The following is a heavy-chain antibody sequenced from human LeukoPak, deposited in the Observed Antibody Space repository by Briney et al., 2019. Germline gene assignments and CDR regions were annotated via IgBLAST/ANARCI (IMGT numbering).Heavy chain of an antibody. Sequence: GASVKVSCKASGYTFTSYGISWVRQAPGQGLEWMGWISAYNGNTDYAQKLQGRVTMTTDTSTSTACMELRSLRSDDTAVYYCARDTEYSSGWKDYWGQGTLVTVSS. V-gene: IGHV1-18*01. CDR1: GYTFTSYG. CDR3: ARDTEYSSGWKDY. J-gene: IGHJ4*02. CDR2: ISAYNGNT. D-gene: IGHD6-19*01.